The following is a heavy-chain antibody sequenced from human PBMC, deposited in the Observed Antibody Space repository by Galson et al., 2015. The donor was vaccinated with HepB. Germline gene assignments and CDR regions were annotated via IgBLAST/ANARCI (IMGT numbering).Heavy chain of an antibody. V-gene: IGHV1-18*01. CDR3: ARVFTYDSSGYYEDLPPYYYYGMDV. CDR1: GYTFTSYV. CDR2: ISAYNGNT. J-gene: IGHJ6*02. D-gene: IGHD3-22*01. Sequence: SVKVSCKASGYTFTSYVISRVRQAPGQGLEWMGWISAYNGNTNYAQKLQGRVTMTTDTSTSTAYMELRSLRSDDTAVYYCARVFTYDSSGYYEDLPPYYYYGMDVWGQGTTVTVSS.